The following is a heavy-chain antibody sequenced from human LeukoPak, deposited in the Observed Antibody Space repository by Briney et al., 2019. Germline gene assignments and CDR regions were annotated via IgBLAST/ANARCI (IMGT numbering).Heavy chain of an antibody. J-gene: IGHJ6*02. CDR1: GGSISSGGYS. CDR3: ARGQYYDSSGYYFYYYYGMDV. Sequence: SETLSLTCAVSGGSISSGGYSWSWIRQPPGKGLEWIGYIYHSGSTYYNPSLKSRVTISVDTSKNQFSLKLSSVTAADTAVYYCARGQYYDSSGYYFYYYYGMDVWGQGTTVTVSS. V-gene: IGHV4-30-2*05. D-gene: IGHD3-22*01. CDR2: IYHSGST.